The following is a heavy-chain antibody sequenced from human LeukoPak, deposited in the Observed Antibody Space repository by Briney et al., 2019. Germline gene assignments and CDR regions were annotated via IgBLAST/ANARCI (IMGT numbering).Heavy chain of an antibody. CDR2: IYHAGST. D-gene: IGHD6-19*01. V-gene: IGHV4-59*08. CDR3: ARHGSRAVTGYFDY. Sequence: SETLSLTCTVSGGSISSYYWSWIRQSPGKGLQWIGYIYHAGSTYCNPSLTSRVTISVDTSKNQFSLRLSSVTAADTAVYYCARHGSRAVTGYFDYWGQGTLFTVSS. J-gene: IGHJ4*02. CDR1: GGSISSYY.